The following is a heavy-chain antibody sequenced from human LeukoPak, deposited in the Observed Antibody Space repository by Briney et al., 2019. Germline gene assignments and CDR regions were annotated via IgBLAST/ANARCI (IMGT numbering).Heavy chain of an antibody. J-gene: IGHJ4*02. V-gene: IGHV1-58*01. CDR3: AADPSYSSGYRYYFDY. D-gene: IGHD3-22*01. CDR1: GFTFISSA. Sequence: TSVKVSCKTSGFTFISSAVQWVRQARGQRLEWIGWIVVGSGNTNYAQKFQERVTITSDMSTSTAYMELSSLRSEDTAVYYCAADPSYSSGYRYYFDYWGQGTLVTVSS. CDR2: IVVGSGNT.